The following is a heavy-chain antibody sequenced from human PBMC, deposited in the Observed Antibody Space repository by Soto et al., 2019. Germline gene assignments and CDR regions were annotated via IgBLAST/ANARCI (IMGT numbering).Heavy chain of an antibody. CDR2: ISAYNGNT. CDR3: ARDQYDILTGYSRYYYYYGMDV. J-gene: IGHJ6*02. Sequence: ASVKVSCRASGYTFTSYGISWVRQAPGQGLEWMGWISAYNGNTNYAQKLQGRVTMTTDTSTSTAYMELRSLRSDDTAVYYCARDQYDILTGYSRYYYYYGMDVWGQGTTVTVSS. D-gene: IGHD3-9*01. CDR1: GYTFTSYG. V-gene: IGHV1-18*01.